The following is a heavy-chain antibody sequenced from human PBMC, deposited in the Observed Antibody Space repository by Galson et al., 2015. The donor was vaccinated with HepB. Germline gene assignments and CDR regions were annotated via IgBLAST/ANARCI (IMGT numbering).Heavy chain of an antibody. CDR3: ARGGFRSYYYYMDV. CDR2: INAGNGNT. V-gene: IGHV1-3*01. Sequence: SVKVSCKASGYTFTSYAMHWVRQAPGQRLEWMGWINAGNGNTKYSQKFQGRVTITRDTSASTAYMELSSLRSEDTAVYYCARGGFRSYYYYMDVWGKGTTVTVSS. J-gene: IGHJ6*03. D-gene: IGHD3-10*01. CDR1: GYTFTSYA.